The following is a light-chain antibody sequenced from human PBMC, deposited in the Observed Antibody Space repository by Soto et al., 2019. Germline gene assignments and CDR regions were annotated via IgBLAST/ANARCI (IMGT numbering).Light chain of an antibody. CDR1: QSLSSSS. Sequence: EIVLTQSPGTLSMSPGERATLSCRASQSLSSSSFAWYQQKPGQAPRLLISGASSRAADIPDRFSGSGSGTDFTLTINRLEPEDFAVYYCQQYDSSPRTFGQGTKVEIK. V-gene: IGKV3-20*01. CDR2: GAS. CDR3: QQYDSSPRT. J-gene: IGKJ1*01.